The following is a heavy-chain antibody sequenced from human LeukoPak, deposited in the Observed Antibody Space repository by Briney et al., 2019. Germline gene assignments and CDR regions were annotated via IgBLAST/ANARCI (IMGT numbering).Heavy chain of an antibody. CDR3: ARGVGVTIFGVVGQAFDI. Sequence: GASVKVSCKASGYTFTSNYMYWVRQAPGQGLEWMGIINPSGGTTRYAQKFQGRVTMTRDTSTSTLYMELRSVRSEDTAVYCCARGVGVTIFGVVGQAFDIWGQGTMVTVSS. J-gene: IGHJ3*02. CDR2: INPSGGTT. D-gene: IGHD3-3*01. CDR1: GYTFTSNY. V-gene: IGHV1-46*03.